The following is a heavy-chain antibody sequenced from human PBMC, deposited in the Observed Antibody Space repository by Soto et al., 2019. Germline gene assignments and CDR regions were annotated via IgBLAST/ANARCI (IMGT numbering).Heavy chain of an antibody. Sequence: SETLSLTCAVYGGSFSGYYWSWIRQPPGKGLEWIGEINHSGSTNYNPSLKSRVTISVDTSKNQFSLKLSSVTAADTAVYYCARGGWNIVVVPAAPPNWFDPWGQGTLVTVSS. V-gene: IGHV4-34*01. J-gene: IGHJ5*02. D-gene: IGHD2-2*01. CDR3: ARGGWNIVVVPAAPPNWFDP. CDR2: INHSGST. CDR1: GGSFSGYY.